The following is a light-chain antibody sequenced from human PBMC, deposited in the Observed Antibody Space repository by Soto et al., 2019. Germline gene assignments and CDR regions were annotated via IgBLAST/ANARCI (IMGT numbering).Light chain of an antibody. CDR2: GAS. CDR1: QSVSSK. J-gene: IGKJ2*01. V-gene: IGKV3-15*01. Sequence: ERVMTQSPATLSVSPGERATLSCRASQSVSSKLVWYQQKPGQAPRLLIHGASTRATGIPARFSGSGSGTEFTLTISSLQSEDFAVYHCQQYNNWPYTFGQGTKVDIK. CDR3: QQYNNWPYT.